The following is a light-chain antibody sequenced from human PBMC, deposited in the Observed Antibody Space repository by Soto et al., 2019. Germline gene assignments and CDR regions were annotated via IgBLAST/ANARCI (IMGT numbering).Light chain of an antibody. J-gene: IGKJ5*01. V-gene: IGKV1-27*01. CDR3: QKYSSVIT. CDR1: QGIRNF. Sequence: DIPMTQSPSSLSASVGDRVTITCRASQGIRNFLAWYQQKPGKVPKLLISAASTLESGVPSRFSGSGSGTDFPLTITSLQPEDVATYYCQKYSSVITFGQGTRLEIK. CDR2: AAS.